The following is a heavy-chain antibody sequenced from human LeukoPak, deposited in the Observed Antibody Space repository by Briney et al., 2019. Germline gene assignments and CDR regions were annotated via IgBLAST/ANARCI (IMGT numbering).Heavy chain of an antibody. J-gene: IGHJ4*02. V-gene: IGHV3-30*18. CDR1: GFTFSSCG. CDR3: AKGRDSSSWYGSQDY. Sequence: PGGSLRLSCAASGFTFSSCGIHWVRQAPGKGLEWVAVISYDGSNKYYADSVKGRFTISRDNSKNTLYLQMNSLRAEDTAVYYCAKGRDSSSWYGSQDYWGQGTLVTVSS. CDR2: ISYDGSNK. D-gene: IGHD6-13*01.